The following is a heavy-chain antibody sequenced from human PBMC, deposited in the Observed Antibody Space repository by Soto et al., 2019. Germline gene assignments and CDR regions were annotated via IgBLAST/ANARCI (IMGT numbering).Heavy chain of an antibody. V-gene: IGHV3-30*18. CDR3: AKGGDGSIAFDD. CDR1: GFTFSNYA. Sequence: QVHLVESGGGVVQPGRSLTLSCAASGFTFSNYAMHWVRQAPGKGLEWVSIISFDGNFKYYGDSVKGRVTISRDDSKNTVSLQMNSLTPEDTALYSCAKGGDGSIAFDDWGQGTLVIVSS. J-gene: IGHJ4*02. D-gene: IGHD2-15*01. CDR2: ISFDGNFK.